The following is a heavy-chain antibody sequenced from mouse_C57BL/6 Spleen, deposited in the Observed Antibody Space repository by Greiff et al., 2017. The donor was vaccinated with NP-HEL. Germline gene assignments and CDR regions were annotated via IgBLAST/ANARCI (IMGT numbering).Heavy chain of an antibody. Sequence: QVQLQQSGPELVKPGASVKISCKASGYAFSSSWMNWVKQRPGKGLEWIGRIYPGDGDTNYNGKFKGKATLTADNSSSTAYMQLSSLTSEDSAVYFCARNYGSRNYAMDYWGQGTSVTVSS. CDR3: ARNYGSRNYAMDY. CDR2: IYPGDGDT. J-gene: IGHJ4*01. V-gene: IGHV1-82*01. CDR1: GYAFSSSW. D-gene: IGHD1-1*01.